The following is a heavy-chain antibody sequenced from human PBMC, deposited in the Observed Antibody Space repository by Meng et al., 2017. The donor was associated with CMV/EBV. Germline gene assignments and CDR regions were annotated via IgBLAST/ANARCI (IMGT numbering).Heavy chain of an antibody. CDR2: INHSGST. J-gene: IGHJ6*02. D-gene: IGHD5-18*01. V-gene: IGHV4-34*01. CDR1: GGSFSGYY. Sequence: SETLSLTCAVYGGSFSGYYWSWIRQPPGKGLEWIGEINHSGSTNYNPSLKSRVTISVDTSKNQFSLKLSSVTAADTAVYYCARGRGSAMGYYYYGMDVWGQGTTVTVSS. CDR3: ARGRGSAMGYYYYGMDV.